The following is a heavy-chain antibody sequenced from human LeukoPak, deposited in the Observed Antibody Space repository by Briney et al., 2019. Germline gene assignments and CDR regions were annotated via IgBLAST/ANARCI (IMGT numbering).Heavy chain of an antibody. CDR1: GGSISSSSYY. V-gene: IGHV4-39*01. CDR3: ARLLGDCSGSSCDFFDY. D-gene: IGHD2-15*01. J-gene: IGHJ4*02. CDR2: IYYSGST. Sequence: KPSETLSLTCTVSGGSISSSSYYWGWIRQPPGKGLEWIGNIYYSGSTYYNPSLKSRVAISVDTSKNQLSLKLSSVTAADTAVYYCARLLGDCSGSSCDFFDYWGQGTLVTVSS.